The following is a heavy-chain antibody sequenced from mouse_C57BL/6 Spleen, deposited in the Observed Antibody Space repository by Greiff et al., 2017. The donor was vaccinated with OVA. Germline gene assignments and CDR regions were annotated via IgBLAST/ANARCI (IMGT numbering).Heavy chain of an antibody. CDR1: GYTFTDYE. V-gene: IGHV1-15*01. Sequence: QVQLQQSGAELVRPGASVTLSCKASGYTFTDYEMHWVKQTPVHGLEWIGAIDPETGGTAYNQKFKGKALLTADKSSSTAYMELRSLTSEDSAVYYCTRKGVYYDYDGQFFCWGQGTLVTVSA. J-gene: IGHJ3*01. D-gene: IGHD2-4*01. CDR3: TRKGVYYDYDGQFFC. CDR2: IDPETGGT.